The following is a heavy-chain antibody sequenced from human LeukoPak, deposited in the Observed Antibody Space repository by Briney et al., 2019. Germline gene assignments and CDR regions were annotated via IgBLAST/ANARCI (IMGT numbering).Heavy chain of an antibody. CDR2: INHSGST. CDR3: ARGGDPRYCSSTSCFFYAFDI. CDR1: GGSFSGYY. V-gene: IGHV4-34*01. J-gene: IGHJ3*02. Sequence: SETLSLTSAVYGGSFSGYYWSWIRQPPGKGLEWIGEINHSGSTNYNPSLKSRVTISVDTSKNQFSLKLSSVTAADTAVYYCARGGDPRYCSSTSCFFYAFDIWGQGTMVTVSS. D-gene: IGHD2-2*01.